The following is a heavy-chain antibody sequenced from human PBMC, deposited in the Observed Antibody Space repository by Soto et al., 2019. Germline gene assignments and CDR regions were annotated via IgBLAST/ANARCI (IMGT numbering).Heavy chain of an antibody. CDR3: ARLRYCSGGSCDEAFYY. CDR1: GYTFTGYY. CDR2: INPNSGGT. Sequence: ASVKVSYKASGYTFTGYYMHWVRQAPGQGLEWMGWINPNSGGTNYAQKFQGWVTMTRDTSISTAYMELSRLRSDDTAVYYCARLRYCSGGSCDEAFYYWGQGTLVTVSS. D-gene: IGHD2-15*01. V-gene: IGHV1-2*04. J-gene: IGHJ4*02.